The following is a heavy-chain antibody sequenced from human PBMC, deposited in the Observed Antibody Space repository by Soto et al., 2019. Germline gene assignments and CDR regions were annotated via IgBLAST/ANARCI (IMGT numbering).Heavy chain of an antibody. D-gene: IGHD3-10*01. Sequence: EVQLLESGGGLVQPGGSLSLSCAASGFTFSSFAMSWVRQAPGKGLEWVSAISGSGGSTYYADSVRGRFTISRDNSRNRLSLQMNSLRAEDTAVYYCAKSRVCFGERYEGFDYWGQGSLVTVSS. J-gene: IGHJ4*02. CDR3: AKSRVCFGERYEGFDY. CDR2: ISGSGGST. V-gene: IGHV3-23*01. CDR1: GFTFSSFA.